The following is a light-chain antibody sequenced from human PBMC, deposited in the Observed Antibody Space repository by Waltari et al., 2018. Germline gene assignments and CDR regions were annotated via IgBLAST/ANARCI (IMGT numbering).Light chain of an antibody. CDR2: WAS. J-gene: IGKJ2*03. Sequence: DIVMTQSPDSLAVSLGERATINCKSRQSVLFSSNNENYLAWYQQKPEQPPKLLIYWASTRESGVPDRFSGSGSGTDFTLTISSLQAEDVAVYYCQQYYSIPRSFGQGTKLEIK. V-gene: IGKV4-1*01. CDR1: QSVLFSSNNENY. CDR3: QQYYSIPRS.